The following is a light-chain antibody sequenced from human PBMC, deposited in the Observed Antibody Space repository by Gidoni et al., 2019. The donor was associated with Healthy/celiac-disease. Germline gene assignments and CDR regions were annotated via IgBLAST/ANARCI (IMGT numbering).Light chain of an antibody. J-gene: IGKJ5*01. CDR1: QGISSY. V-gene: IGKV1-9*01. Sequence: DIQLTQSPSFLSASVGDRVTITCRASQGISSYLAWYQQKPGKAPKLLIYAASTLQSGVPSRFSGRGSRTEFTLTISSLQPEDFATYYCQQLNSYAITFGQGTRLEIK. CDR3: QQLNSYAIT. CDR2: AAS.